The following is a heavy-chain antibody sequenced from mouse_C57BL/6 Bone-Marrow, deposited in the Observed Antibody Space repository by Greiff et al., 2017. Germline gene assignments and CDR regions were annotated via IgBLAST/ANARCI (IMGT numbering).Heavy chain of an antibody. J-gene: IGHJ4*01. CDR2: IYPGSGST. D-gene: IGHD2-2*01. CDR3: ARSGWYGYLMDY. V-gene: IGHV1-55*01. Sequence: QVHVKQPGAELVKPGASVKMSCKASGYTFTSYWITWVKQRPGQGLEWIGDIYPGSGSTNYNEKFKSKATLTVDTSSSTAYMHLSSLTSEDSAVYYCARSGWYGYLMDYWGQGTSVTVSS. CDR1: GYTFTSYW.